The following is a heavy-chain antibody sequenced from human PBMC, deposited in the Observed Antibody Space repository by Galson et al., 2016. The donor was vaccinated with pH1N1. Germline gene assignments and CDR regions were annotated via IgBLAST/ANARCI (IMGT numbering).Heavy chain of an antibody. CDR1: GGSISSGDYY. J-gene: IGHJ4*02. V-gene: IGHV4-39*07. CDR2: IYYSGST. Sequence: ETLSLTCTVSGGSISSGDYYWTWVRQPPGKGLEWIGTIYYSGSTYYNPSLKSRVTISLDTSKNQFSLRLSSVTAADTAVYYCARDSANSGDYVREFDCWGQGTLVTVSS. CDR3: ARDSANSGDYVREFDC. D-gene: IGHD1-26*01.